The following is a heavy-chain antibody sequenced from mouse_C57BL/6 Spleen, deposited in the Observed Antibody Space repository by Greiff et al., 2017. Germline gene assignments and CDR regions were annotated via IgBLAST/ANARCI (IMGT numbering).Heavy chain of an antibody. CDR1: GYTFTSYW. J-gene: IGHJ2*01. D-gene: IGHD1-1*01. V-gene: IGHV1-64*01. CDR2: IHPNSGST. CDR3: ASDYGSSYNYFDY. Sequence: VQLQQSGAELVKPGASVKLSCKASGYTFTSYWMHWVKQRPGQGLEWIGMIHPNSGSTNYNEKFKSKATLTVDKSSSTAYMQLSSLTSEDSAVYYCASDYGSSYNYFDYWGQGTTLTVSS.